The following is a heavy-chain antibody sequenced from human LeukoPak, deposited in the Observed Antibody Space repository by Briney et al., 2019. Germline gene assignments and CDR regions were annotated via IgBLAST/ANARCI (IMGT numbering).Heavy chain of an antibody. CDR3: ARDGSTAMVYGMDV. V-gene: IGHV3-30-3*01. J-gene: IGHJ6*02. D-gene: IGHD5-18*01. CDR2: ISYDGSNK. CDR1: GFTFSSYA. Sequence: GSLRLSCAASGFTFSSYAMHWVRQAPGKGLEWVAVISYDGSNKYYADSVKGRFTISRDNSKNTLYLQMNSLRAEDTAVYYCARDGSTAMVYGMDVWGQGTTVTVSS.